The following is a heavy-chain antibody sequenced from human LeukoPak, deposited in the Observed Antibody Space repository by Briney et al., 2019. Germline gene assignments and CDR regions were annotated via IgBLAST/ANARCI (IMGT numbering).Heavy chain of an antibody. CDR3: ARGPDSGSYYAWFDP. Sequence: GGSLRLSCAASGFTFSSYGMHWVRQAPGKGLEWVAVIWYDGSQKYYADSVKGRFTISRDNSKNTLWLQMNSLRVEDTAVYYCARGPDSGSYYAWFDPWGQGTLVTVSS. J-gene: IGHJ5*02. CDR2: IWYDGSQK. D-gene: IGHD3-10*01. V-gene: IGHV3-33*01. CDR1: GFTFSSYG.